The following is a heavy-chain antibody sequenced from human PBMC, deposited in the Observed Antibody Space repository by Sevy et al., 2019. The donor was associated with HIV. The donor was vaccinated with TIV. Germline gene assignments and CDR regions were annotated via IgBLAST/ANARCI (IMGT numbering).Heavy chain of an antibody. J-gene: IGHJ5*02. CDR3: ARAPPVRSGDDSLNWFDP. D-gene: IGHD5-12*01. Sequence: SQTLSLTCTVSGGSISAYYWSWIRQPPGKGLEWIGYLYYTGSTNYNPSLKTRVTMSVDTSKNQFSLKLSSVIAADTAVYYCARAPPVRSGDDSLNWFDPWGQGTLVTVSS. V-gene: IGHV4-59*01. CDR1: GGSISAYY. CDR2: LYYTGST.